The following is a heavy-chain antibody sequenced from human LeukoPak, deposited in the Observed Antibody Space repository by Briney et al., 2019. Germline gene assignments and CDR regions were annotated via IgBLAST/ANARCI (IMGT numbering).Heavy chain of an antibody. J-gene: IGHJ3*02. CDR3: ATFYGSGKGGAFDI. V-gene: IGHV3-23*01. CDR1: GFTFSTYA. Sequence: PGGSLRLSCAASGFTFSTYAMNWVRQAPGKGLEWVSAISGSGAKTYYADFVKGRFTISRDNSKNTLSLQMNSLRAEDTAVYYCATFYGSGKGGAFDIWGQGTMVTVSS. CDR2: ISGSGAKT. D-gene: IGHD3-10*01.